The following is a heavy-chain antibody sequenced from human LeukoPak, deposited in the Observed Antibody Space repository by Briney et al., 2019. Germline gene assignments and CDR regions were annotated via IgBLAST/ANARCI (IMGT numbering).Heavy chain of an antibody. J-gene: IGHJ4*02. D-gene: IGHD3-3*01. Sequence: KPSETLSLTCTVSGGSVSSGSNYWSWIRQPPGKGLEWIGYIYYSGSTNYNPSLKSRVTISVDTSKNQFSLKLSSVTAADTAVYYCARADITIFGVVIDYWGQGTLVTVSS. CDR2: IYYSGST. CDR1: GGSVSSGSNY. V-gene: IGHV4-61*01. CDR3: ARADITIFGVVIDY.